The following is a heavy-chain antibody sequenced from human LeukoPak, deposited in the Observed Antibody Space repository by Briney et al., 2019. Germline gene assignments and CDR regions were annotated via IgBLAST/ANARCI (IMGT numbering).Heavy chain of an antibody. V-gene: IGHV4-59*08. Sequence: SETLSLTCTVSGGSISSYYWSWIRQPPGKGLEWIGYIYYSGSTNYNPSLKSRVTISVDTSKNQFSLKMRSVTAADTAVYYCARGGRPRGHYFDYWGQGTLVTVSS. CDR3: ARGGRPRGHYFDY. CDR1: GGSISSYY. CDR2: IYYSGST. J-gene: IGHJ4*02. D-gene: IGHD3-16*01.